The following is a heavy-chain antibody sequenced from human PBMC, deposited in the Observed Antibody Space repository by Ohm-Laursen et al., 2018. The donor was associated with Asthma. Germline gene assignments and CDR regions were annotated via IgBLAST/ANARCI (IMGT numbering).Heavy chain of an antibody. V-gene: IGHV3-9*01. J-gene: IGHJ4*02. CDR1: GFTFDAYA. CDR3: AKVGTAARPDRYCGGDCYAFFDY. Sequence: SLRLSCSASGFTFDAYALHWVRQAPGRGLEWVSGITWNSANIGYADSVRGRFAISRDNTKNSLYLQMNSLREEDTALYYCAKVGTAARPDRYCGGDCYAFFDYWGQGTVVTVSS. D-gene: IGHD2-21*01. CDR2: ITWNSANI.